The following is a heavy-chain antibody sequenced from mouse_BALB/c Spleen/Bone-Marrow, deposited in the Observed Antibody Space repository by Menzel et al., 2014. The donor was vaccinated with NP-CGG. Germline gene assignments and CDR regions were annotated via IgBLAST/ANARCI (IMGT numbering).Heavy chain of an antibody. J-gene: IGHJ2*01. CDR1: GYTFTDYY. V-gene: IGHV1-19*01. CDR2: VNPYNGGT. CDR3: ARPPYYGNYVDY. D-gene: IGHD2-10*01. Sequence: VQLQQSGPELVKPGASVKMSCKASGYTFTDYYMDWVKQSHGKSFEWIGRVNPYNGGTSYNQKFKGKATLTVDKSSSTAYMELNSLTSEDSAVYYCARPPYYGNYVDYWGQGTTLTVSS.